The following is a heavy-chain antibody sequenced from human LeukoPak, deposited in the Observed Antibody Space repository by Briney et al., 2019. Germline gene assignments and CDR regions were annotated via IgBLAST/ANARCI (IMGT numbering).Heavy chain of an antibody. CDR1: GGTFSSYA. Sequence: SVKVSCKASGGTFSSYAISWVRQVPGQGLEWMGGIIPIFGTANYAQKFQGRVTITADESTSTAYMELSSLRSEDTAVYYCARYSSGWLDAFDIWGQGTMVTVSS. CDR3: ARYSSGWLDAFDI. D-gene: IGHD6-19*01. V-gene: IGHV1-69*13. CDR2: IIPIFGTA. J-gene: IGHJ3*02.